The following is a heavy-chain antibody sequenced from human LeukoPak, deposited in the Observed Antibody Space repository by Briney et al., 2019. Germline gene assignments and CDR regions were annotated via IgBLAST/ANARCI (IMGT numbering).Heavy chain of an antibody. J-gene: IGHJ4*02. CDR2: IYHSGST. Sequence: PSETLSLTCTVSGGSISYYYWSWIRQPPGRGLEWIGYIYHSGSTYYNPSLKSRVTISVDRSKNQFSLKLSSVTAADTAVYYCARAAVKEYYFDYWGQGTLVTVSS. CDR1: GGSISYYY. CDR3: ARAAVKEYYFDY. V-gene: IGHV4-59*12. D-gene: IGHD2-15*01.